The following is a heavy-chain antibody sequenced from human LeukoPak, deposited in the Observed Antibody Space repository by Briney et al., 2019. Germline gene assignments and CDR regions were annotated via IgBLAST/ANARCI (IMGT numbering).Heavy chain of an antibody. CDR3: ARDPKYSGGYYPDY. D-gene: IGHD1-26*01. J-gene: IGHJ4*02. CDR1: GXTFRNHG. Sequence: GGSLRLSCVASGXTFRNHGMHWVRQAPGKGLEWVAVIWHDGSNKYYADSVKGRFTISRDNSKNTLYLQMNSLRAEDTAIYYCARDPKYSGGYYPDYWGQGTLVTVSS. V-gene: IGHV3-33*01. CDR2: IWHDGSNK.